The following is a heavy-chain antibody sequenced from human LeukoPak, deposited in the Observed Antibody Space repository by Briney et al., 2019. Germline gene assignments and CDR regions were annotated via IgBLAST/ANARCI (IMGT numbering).Heavy chain of an antibody. J-gene: IGHJ3*01. CDR1: GGFISSGGYY. CDR3: ARNPPNYYDSSGRMGAFDV. V-gene: IGHV4-39*01. Sequence: KSSETLSLTCVVSGGFISSGGYYWGWIRHPPEKGLEWIGSVHHSGITYYNTSLKSRVTISVDKSKNQFSLELTSVTAADTAVYYCARNPPNYYDSSGRMGAFDVWGQGTMVTVSS. D-gene: IGHD3-22*01. CDR2: VHHSGIT.